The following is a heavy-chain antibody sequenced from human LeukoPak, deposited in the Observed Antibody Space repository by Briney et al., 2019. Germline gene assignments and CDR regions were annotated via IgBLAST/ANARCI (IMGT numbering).Heavy chain of an antibody. J-gene: IGHJ4*02. D-gene: IGHD3-3*01. V-gene: IGHV3-7*01. CDR2: IKQDGSEN. Sequence: PGGSLRLSCAASGFTFSSYWMSWVRQAPGKGREWVANIKQDGSENYYVDSVKGRFTISRDNAKNSLYLQMNSLRAEDTAVYYCARDKVLRLLEWLDHNGFDYWGQGTLVTVSS. CDR1: GFTFSSYW. CDR3: ARDKVLRLLEWLDHNGFDY.